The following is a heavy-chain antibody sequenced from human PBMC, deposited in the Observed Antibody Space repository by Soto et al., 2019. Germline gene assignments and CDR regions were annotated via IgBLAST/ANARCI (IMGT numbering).Heavy chain of an antibody. J-gene: IGHJ4*02. D-gene: IGHD5-18*01. CDR1: GGSISSYY. CDR2: IYYSGST. Sequence: SETLSVTCTVSGGSISSYYWSWIRQPPGKGLEWIGYIYYSGSTNYNPSLKSRVTISVDTSKNQFSLKLSSVTAADTAVYYCARFPRGYSYGHFDYWGQGTLVTVSS. CDR3: ARFPRGYSYGHFDY. V-gene: IGHV4-59*01.